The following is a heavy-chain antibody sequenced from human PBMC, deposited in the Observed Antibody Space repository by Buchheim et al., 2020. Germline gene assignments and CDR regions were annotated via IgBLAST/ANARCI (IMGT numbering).Heavy chain of an antibody. Sequence: EVQLVESGGGLVQPGGSLRLSCAASGFSFSRYWMSWVRQAPGKGLEWVANIKEDGSEKCHVDSVKGRFTISRDNAKNYMFLQMNSLRVEDTAIYYCAREYYGTNEFDNWGQGTL. J-gene: IGHJ4*02. CDR1: GFSFSRYW. CDR3: AREYYGTNEFDN. D-gene: IGHD3-10*01. V-gene: IGHV3-7*01. CDR2: IKEDGSEK.